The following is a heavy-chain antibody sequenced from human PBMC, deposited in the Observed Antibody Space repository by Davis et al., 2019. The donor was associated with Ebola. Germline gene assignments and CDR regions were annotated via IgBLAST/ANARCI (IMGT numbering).Heavy chain of an antibody. J-gene: IGHJ3*02. CDR2: INPNDGRT. D-gene: IGHD5-12*01. CDR1: GYTFTSYF. Sequence: ASVKVSCKASGYTFTSYFMHRVRQAPGQGLEWMGMINPNDGRTIYAQKFQGRVTVTRDTSTTTVYMDLSSLRSEDTALYYCTTPGGQDSGYDVFDIWGQGTMVTVSS. CDR3: TTPGGQDSGYDVFDI. V-gene: IGHV1-46*03.